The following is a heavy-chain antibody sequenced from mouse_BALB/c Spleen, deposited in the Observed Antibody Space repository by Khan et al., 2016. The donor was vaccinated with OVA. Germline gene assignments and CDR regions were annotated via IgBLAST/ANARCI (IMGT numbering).Heavy chain of an antibody. CDR1: GYTFTDYA. D-gene: IGHD2-3*01. CDR2: ISTYSGNT. Sequence: QVQLQQSGPELVRPGVSVKISCKGSGYTFTDYAMYWVKQSHAKSLEWIGLISTYSGNTNYNQKYRGKATMTVDKSSSTAYMELARLTSEDSAIYCCARPAYDGYDDYWGQGTTLTVSS. V-gene: IGHV1S137*01. J-gene: IGHJ2*01. CDR3: ARPAYDGYDDY.